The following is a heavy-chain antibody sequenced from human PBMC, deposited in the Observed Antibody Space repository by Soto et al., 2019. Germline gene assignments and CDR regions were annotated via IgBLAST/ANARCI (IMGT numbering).Heavy chain of an antibody. D-gene: IGHD4-4*01. V-gene: IGHV1-8*01. CDR2: MNPNSGNT. J-gene: IGHJ6*02. CDR1: WYSFTSYD. Sequence: ASVKVSCKDSWYSFTSYDINWVRQATGQGLEWMGWMNPNSGNTGYAQKFQGRVTMTRNTSISTAYMELSSLRSEDTAVYYCARSPSSRNSYYYYGMDVWGQGTTVTVSS. CDR3: ARSPSSRNSYYYYGMDV.